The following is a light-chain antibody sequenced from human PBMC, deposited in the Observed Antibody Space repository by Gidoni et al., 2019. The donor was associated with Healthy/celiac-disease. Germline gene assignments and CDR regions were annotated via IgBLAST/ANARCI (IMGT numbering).Light chain of an antibody. CDR3: QAWDSSNGV. CDR1: KLGDKY. Sequence: YELTQPPSVSVSPGQTASITCSGDKLGDKYACWYQQKPGQSPVLVIYQDSKRPSGIPERFSGSNSGNTATLTISGTQAMDEADYYCQAWDSSNGVFGGGTKLTVL. J-gene: IGLJ2*01. CDR2: QDS. V-gene: IGLV3-1*01.